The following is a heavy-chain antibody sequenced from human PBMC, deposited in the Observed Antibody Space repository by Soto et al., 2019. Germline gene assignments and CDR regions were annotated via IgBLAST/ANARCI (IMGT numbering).Heavy chain of an antibody. J-gene: IGHJ6*02. CDR3: AKDLHWFAMDV. Sequence: EVLLLESGGGLVQPGGSLRLSCVASGFPFSNYYMDWVRQAPGKGLEWVAVISGSEDNIHYADSVKGWLTISRDNSMNTLYLQMNSLRADDTAIYYCAKDLHWFAMDVWGQGTTVTVSS. CDR1: GFPFSNYY. D-gene: IGHD3-10*01. CDR2: ISGSEDNI. V-gene: IGHV3-23*01.